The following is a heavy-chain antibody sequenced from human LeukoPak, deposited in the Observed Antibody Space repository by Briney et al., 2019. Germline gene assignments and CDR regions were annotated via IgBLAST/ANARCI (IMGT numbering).Heavy chain of an antibody. J-gene: IGHJ4*02. V-gene: IGHV1-18*01. CDR3: ARAPGHYFSGSRSYSPSDY. Sequence: GASVKVSCKASGYTFTTYGISWVRQAPGQGLEWMGWISAYNGNTNSAQKFRDRVTMTTDTSTNTAYMGLTSLRSDDTAVYFCARAPGHYFSGSRSYSPSDYWGQGTLVTVSS. CDR2: ISAYNGNT. CDR1: GYTFTTYG. D-gene: IGHD3-10*01.